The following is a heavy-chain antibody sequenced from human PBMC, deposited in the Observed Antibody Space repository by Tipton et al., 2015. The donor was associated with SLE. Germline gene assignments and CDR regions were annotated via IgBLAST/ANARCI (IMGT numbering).Heavy chain of an antibody. CDR2: IYYSGST. CDR3: ARDSVWFGELLPWYMDV. J-gene: IGHJ6*03. D-gene: IGHD3-10*01. Sequence: LRLSCTVSGGSISSSIYYWGWIRQPPGKGLEWIGSIYYSGSTYYNPSLKSRVTISVDTSKNQFSLKLSSVTAADTAVYYCARDSVWFGELLPWYMDVWGKGTTVTVSS. CDR1: GGSISSSIYY. V-gene: IGHV4-39*02.